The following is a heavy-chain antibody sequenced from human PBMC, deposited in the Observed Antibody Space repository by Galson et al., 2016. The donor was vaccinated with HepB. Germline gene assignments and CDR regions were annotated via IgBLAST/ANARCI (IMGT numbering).Heavy chain of an antibody. CDR2: IKYSGVT. J-gene: IGHJ5*02. V-gene: IGHV4-61*08. D-gene: IGHD1-26*01. Sequence: SETLSPTCIVPGGPVRSDDHYWNWIRQSPGRGPEWIEYIKYSGVTTHSPSLESRLTLSIHTSNNQFSLKRTSVTAADTAIYFCTAYIEGAGGTGSWGQGTLVFVSS. CDR3: TAYIEGAGGTGS. CDR1: GGPVRSDDHY.